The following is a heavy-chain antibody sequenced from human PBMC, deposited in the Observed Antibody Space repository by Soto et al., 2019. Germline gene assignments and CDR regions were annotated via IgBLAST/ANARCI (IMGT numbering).Heavy chain of an antibody. D-gene: IGHD3-16*01. CDR3: ATDWGRGPHYARAFDV. V-gene: IGHV3-15*01. J-gene: IGHJ3*01. CDR1: GFAFKYAR. CDR2: IRSNIDGATT. Sequence: EVLLVESGGGLVKPGGSLRLSCAASGFAFKYARMTWVRQAPGKGLEWVGHIRSNIDGATTAYAAPVKGRFTISRDESKNTVDLQMTSLITEDTAVYYCATDWGRGPHYARAFDVWGQGTMVTVSS.